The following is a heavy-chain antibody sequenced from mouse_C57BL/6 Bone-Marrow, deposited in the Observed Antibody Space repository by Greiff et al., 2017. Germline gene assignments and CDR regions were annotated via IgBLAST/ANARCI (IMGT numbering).Heavy chain of an antibody. CDR2: IDPSDSYT. CDR1: GYTFTSYW. V-gene: IGHV1-69*01. Sequence: VQLQQPGAELVMPGASVKLSCKASGYTFTSYWMHWVKQRPGQGLEWIGEIDPSDSYTNYNQKFKGKSTLTVDKSSSTAYMQLSSLTSEDSAVYDCARERLSGYFDVWGTGTTVTVSS. D-gene: IGHD2-2*01. J-gene: IGHJ1*03. CDR3: ARERLSGYFDV.